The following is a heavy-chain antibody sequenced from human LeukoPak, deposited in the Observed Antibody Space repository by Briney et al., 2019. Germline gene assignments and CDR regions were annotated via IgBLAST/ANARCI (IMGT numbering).Heavy chain of an antibody. CDR3: AREGYSSGWPDY. J-gene: IGHJ4*02. V-gene: IGHV1-46*01. CDR2: INPSGGST. CDR1: GYTFTSYY. D-gene: IGHD6-19*01. Sequence: ASVKVSCKASGYTFTSYYMHWVRQAPGQGLEWMGIINPSGGSTSYAQKFQGRVTMTRDMSTSTVYMELNSLRAEDTAVYYCAREGYSSGWPDYWGQGTLVTVSS.